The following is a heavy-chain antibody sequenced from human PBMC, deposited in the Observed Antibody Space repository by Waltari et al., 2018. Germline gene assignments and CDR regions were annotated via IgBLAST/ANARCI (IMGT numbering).Heavy chain of an antibody. V-gene: IGHV3-7*01. D-gene: IGHD1-7*01. Sequence: EVQLVESGGGLVQPGGSLRLSCAASGFTFSSYWMRWVRQAPGKGLEWVANIKQDGSEKYYVDSVKGRFTISRDNAKNSLYLQMNSLRAEDTAVYYCARDYPIFLLITGTTGYFDYWGQGTLVTVSS. J-gene: IGHJ4*02. CDR1: GFTFSSYW. CDR2: IKQDGSEK. CDR3: ARDYPIFLLITGTTGYFDY.